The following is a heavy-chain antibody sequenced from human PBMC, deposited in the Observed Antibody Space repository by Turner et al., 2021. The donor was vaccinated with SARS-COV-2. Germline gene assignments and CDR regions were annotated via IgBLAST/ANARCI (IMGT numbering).Heavy chain of an antibody. J-gene: IGHJ5*02. CDR1: GGSFSGFY. CDR3: ARAKGPSLYRSYYNPTFFDP. CDR2: INDSGST. D-gene: IGHD1-26*01. V-gene: IGHV4-34*01. Sequence: QVPLQQWGAGLLTTSETLSLTCSVHGGSFSGFYWTWIRQSPGKGLEWSGEINDSGSTTYNPSLKSRLTISVDTSKNQFSLKLTSVTAADTAVDYCARAKGPSLYRSYYNPTFFDPWGQGILVTVSS.